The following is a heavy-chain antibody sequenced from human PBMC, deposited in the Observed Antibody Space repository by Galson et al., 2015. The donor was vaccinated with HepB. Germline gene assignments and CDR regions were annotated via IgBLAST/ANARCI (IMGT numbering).Heavy chain of an antibody. Sequence: PALVKPTQTLTLTCTFSGFSLTTSGVGVGWIRQPPGKALEWLALIYWNDDQRYSPSLNSRLTITKDTSKNQVVLTMTNMDPVDTATYYCAHKLGGIRGYYYYGLDVWGQGTTVTVSS. J-gene: IGHJ6*02. CDR3: AHKLGGIRGYYYYGLDV. D-gene: IGHD1-26*01. CDR2: IYWNDDQ. CDR1: GFSLTTSGVG. V-gene: IGHV2-5*01.